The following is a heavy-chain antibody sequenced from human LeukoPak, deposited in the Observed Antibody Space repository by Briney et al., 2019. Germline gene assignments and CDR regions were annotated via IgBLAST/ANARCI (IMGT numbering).Heavy chain of an antibody. CDR2: ISSSSSYT. Sequence: GGSLRLSCEASGFTFSSYTIHWVRQTAGKGLEWVSSISSSSSYTYYSDSVKGRFTISRDNAKNSLYLQMSSLRAEDTAVYYCARVLTGSWDWFDPWGQGTLVTVSS. J-gene: IGHJ5*02. CDR1: GFTFSSYT. V-gene: IGHV3-21*01. D-gene: IGHD2-8*02. CDR3: ARVLTGSWDWFDP.